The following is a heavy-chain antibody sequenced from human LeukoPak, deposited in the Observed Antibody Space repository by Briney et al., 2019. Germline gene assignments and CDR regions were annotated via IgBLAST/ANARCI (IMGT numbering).Heavy chain of an antibody. V-gene: IGHV1-24*01. CDR2: FDPEDGET. CDR1: GYTLTELS. D-gene: IGHD6-13*01. J-gene: IGHJ4*02. Sequence: ASVKVSCKVAGYTLTELSMHWVRQAPGKGLEWMGGFDPEDGETTYAQKFQGRVTMTEDTSTDTAYMELSSLRSEDTAVYYCATVAGIAAAGKCYFDYWGQGTLVTVSS. CDR3: ATVAGIAAAGKCYFDY.